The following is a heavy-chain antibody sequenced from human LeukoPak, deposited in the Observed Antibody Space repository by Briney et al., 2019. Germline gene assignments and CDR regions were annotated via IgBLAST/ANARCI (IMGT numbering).Heavy chain of an antibody. D-gene: IGHD6-6*01. J-gene: IGHJ5*02. CDR1: GFTFSSYW. CDR3: ERRLEYSSRFDP. CDR2: IKQDGSEK. Sequence: PGGSLRLSCAASGFTFSSYWMSWVRQAPGKGLEWVANIKQDGSEKHYVDSVKGRFTISRDNAKNTLYLQMNSLRAEDTAVYYCERRLEYSSRFDPWGQGSLVTVSS. V-gene: IGHV3-7*01.